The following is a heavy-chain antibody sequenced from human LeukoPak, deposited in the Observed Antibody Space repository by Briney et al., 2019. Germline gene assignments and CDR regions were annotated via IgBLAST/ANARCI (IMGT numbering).Heavy chain of an antibody. V-gene: IGHV3-9*01. J-gene: IGHJ4*02. Sequence: GRSLRLSCAASGITFDEYAMYWVRQAPGKGLEWVSNINWNTGVIVYADSVKGRFTVSRDNAKTSLFLQMSSLRAEDTALYYCAMESRIAVAAIDYWGQGTLVTVSS. CDR2: INWNTGVI. CDR1: GITFDEYA. D-gene: IGHD6-19*01. CDR3: AMESRIAVAAIDY.